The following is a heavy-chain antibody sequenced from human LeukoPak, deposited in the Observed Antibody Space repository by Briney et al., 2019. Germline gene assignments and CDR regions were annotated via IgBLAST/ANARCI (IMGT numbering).Heavy chain of an antibody. V-gene: IGHV3-23*01. CDR2: ISGSGGST. D-gene: IGHD6-13*01. J-gene: IGHJ6*02. Sequence: PGGSLRLSCAASGFTFSSYAMSWVRQGQGKGLEWVSAISGSGGSTYYADSVKGRFTISRDNSKNTLYLQMNSLRAEDTVVYYCAADSSSSIMDVWGQGTTVTVSS. CDR1: GFTFSSYA. CDR3: AADSSSSIMDV.